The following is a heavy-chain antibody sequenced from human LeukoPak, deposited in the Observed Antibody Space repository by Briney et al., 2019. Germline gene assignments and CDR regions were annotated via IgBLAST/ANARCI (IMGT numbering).Heavy chain of an antibody. CDR3: ARDGQWYSSSGRYYYYYYMDV. CDR2: IKQDGSEK. D-gene: IGHD6-13*01. V-gene: IGHV3-7*01. J-gene: IGHJ6*03. Sequence: GGSLRLSCAASGFTFSSYWMSWVRQAPGKGLEWVANIKQDGSEKYYVDSVKGRFTISRDNAKNSLYLQMNSLRAEDTAVYYCARDGQWYSSSGRYYYYYYMDVWGKGTTVTVPS. CDR1: GFTFSSYW.